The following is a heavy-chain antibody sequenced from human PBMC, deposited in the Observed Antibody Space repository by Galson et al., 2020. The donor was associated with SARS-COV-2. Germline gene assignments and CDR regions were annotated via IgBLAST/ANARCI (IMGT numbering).Heavy chain of an antibody. CDR3: ARGGYGDYGFDY. Sequence: ASVKVSCKASGYTFNSYYIHWVRQAPGQGLEWMGIINSGGGMTMFAEKFQGRVSMTRDTSTRTVYMELRSLRSDDTAMYYCARGGYGDYGFDYWGQGTLVAVSS. CDR2: INSGGGMT. J-gene: IGHJ4*02. V-gene: IGHV1-46*02. D-gene: IGHD4-17*01. CDR1: GYTFNSYY.